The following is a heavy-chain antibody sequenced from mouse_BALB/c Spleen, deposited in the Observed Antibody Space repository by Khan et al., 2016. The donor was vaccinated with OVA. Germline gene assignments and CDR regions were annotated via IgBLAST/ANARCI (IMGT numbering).Heavy chain of an antibody. CDR2: IYPGDDST. J-gene: IGHJ4*01. CDR3: AREGLRGVAMDY. Sequence: QVRLQPSGPELVKPGALVKISCKTSGYTFTSYDINWVMQRPGQGLEWIGWIYPGDDSTKYNEKFKDQATLTADKSSSTAYMQLRSLTSDDSAVYFCAREGLRGVAMDYWGQGTSVTVSS. CDR1: GYTFTSYD. D-gene: IGHD2-4*01. V-gene: IGHV1S56*01.